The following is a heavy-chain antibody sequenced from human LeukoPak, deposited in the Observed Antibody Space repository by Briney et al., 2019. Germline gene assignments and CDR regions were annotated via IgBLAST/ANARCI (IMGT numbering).Heavy chain of an antibody. CDR2: ISSSSTYI. D-gene: IGHD4-17*01. CDR3: ARDYGDYGGNWFDP. Sequence: GGSLRLSCAASGFTFSNYIMNWVRQAPGKRLEWVSSISSSSTYIYYADSVKGRFTISRDNAKNSLYLQMNSLRAEDAAVYYCARDYGDYGGNWFDPWGQGTLVTVSS. V-gene: IGHV3-21*01. CDR1: GFTFSNYI. J-gene: IGHJ5*02.